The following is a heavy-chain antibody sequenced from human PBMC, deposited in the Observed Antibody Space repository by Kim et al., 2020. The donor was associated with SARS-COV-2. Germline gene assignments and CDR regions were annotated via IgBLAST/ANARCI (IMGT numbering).Heavy chain of an antibody. Sequence: GGSLRLSCAASGFTFSSYWMSWVRQAPGKGLEWVANIKQDGSEKYYVDSVKGRFTISRDNAKNSLYLQMNSLRAEDTAVYYCTSVYSGYDTAPGYFDYWGQGTLVTVSS. CDR2: IKQDGSEK. V-gene: IGHV3-7*01. D-gene: IGHD5-12*01. CDR3: TSVYSGYDTAPGYFDY. J-gene: IGHJ4*02. CDR1: GFTFSSYW.